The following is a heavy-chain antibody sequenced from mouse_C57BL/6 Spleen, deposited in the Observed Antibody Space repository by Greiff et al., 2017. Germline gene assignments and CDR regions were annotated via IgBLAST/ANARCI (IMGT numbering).Heavy chain of an antibody. J-gene: IGHJ3*01. CDR2: IDPSDSYT. V-gene: IGHV1-69*01. D-gene: IGHD2-3*01. CDR3: ARSLYDGYYVPFAY. Sequence: QVQLQQPEAELVMPGASVKLSCKASGYTFTSYWMHWVKQRPGQGLEWIGEIDPSDSYTNYNQKFKGKSTLTVDKSSSTAYMQLSSLTSEDSAVYYCARSLYDGYYVPFAYWGQGTLVTVSA. CDR1: GYTFTSYW.